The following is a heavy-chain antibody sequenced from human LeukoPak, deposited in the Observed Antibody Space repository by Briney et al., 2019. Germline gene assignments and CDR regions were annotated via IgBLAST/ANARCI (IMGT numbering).Heavy chain of an antibody. Sequence: GASVKVSYKTSGYTFTSYYMHWVRQAPGQGLEWMGIINPSGGSTSYSQKLQGRVTMTRDTSTSTAYMELSSLRSEDTAVYFCARGGDYRNSYYYYMDVWGKGTTVTISS. CDR3: ARGGDYRNSYYYYMDV. D-gene: IGHD4-17*01. CDR2: INPSGGST. J-gene: IGHJ6*03. CDR1: GYTFTSYY. V-gene: IGHV1-46*01.